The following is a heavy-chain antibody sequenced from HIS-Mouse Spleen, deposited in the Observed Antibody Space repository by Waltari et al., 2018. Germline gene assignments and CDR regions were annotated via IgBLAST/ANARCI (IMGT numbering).Heavy chain of an antibody. V-gene: IGHV4-59*01. D-gene: IGHD6-13*01. Sequence: ESTNYNPSLKNRVTISVDTSKNQFSLKLSSVTAADTAVYYCARARIAAAANFDYWGQGTLVTVSS. J-gene: IGHJ4*02. CDR2: EST. CDR3: ARARIAAAANFDY.